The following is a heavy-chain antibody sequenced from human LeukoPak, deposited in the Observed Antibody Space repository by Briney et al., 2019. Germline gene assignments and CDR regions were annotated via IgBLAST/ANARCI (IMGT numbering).Heavy chain of an antibody. V-gene: IGHV1-18*01. CDR3: ARWGGYGSGSFPDYFDY. CDR1: GYTFTSYG. D-gene: IGHD3-10*01. Sequence: ASVKVSCKASGYTFTSYGISWVRHAPGQGLEWMGWISAYNGNTNYAQKLQGRVTMTTDTSTSTAYMELRSLRSDDTAVYYCARWGGYGSGSFPDYFDYWGQGTLVTVSS. CDR2: ISAYNGNT. J-gene: IGHJ4*02.